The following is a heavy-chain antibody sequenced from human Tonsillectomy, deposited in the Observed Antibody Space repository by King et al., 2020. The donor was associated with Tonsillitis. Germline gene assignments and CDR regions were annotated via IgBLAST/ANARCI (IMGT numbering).Heavy chain of an antibody. V-gene: IGHV4-59*08. CDR1: GGSISSYY. CDR3: AGSNTSPSGRLGDI. CDR2: IYYSGST. D-gene: IGHD2-2*01. J-gene: IGHJ3*02. Sequence: VQLQESGPGLVKPSETLSLTCTVSGGSISSYYWSWIRQPPGKGLEWIGYIYYSGSTNYNPSLKSRVTISVDTSQKQFSLKLSSVTAADTAVYYCAGSNTSPSGRLGDIWGQGTMVTVSS.